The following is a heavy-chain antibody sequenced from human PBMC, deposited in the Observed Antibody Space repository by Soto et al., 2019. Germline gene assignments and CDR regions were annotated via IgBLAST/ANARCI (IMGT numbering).Heavy chain of an antibody. CDR3: ARGRITVDGLTP. V-gene: IGHV4-59*12. CDR1: VGSISPYY. Sequence: SETLSLTCTVSVGSISPYYWTWIRQPPGKGLEWIGNIHYSGSTSYNPSLKGRVTMSVDTSENQLSLKLISVTAADTAVYYCARGRITVDGLTPWGQGTLVTVFS. D-gene: IGHD6-19*01. CDR2: IHYSGST. J-gene: IGHJ4*02.